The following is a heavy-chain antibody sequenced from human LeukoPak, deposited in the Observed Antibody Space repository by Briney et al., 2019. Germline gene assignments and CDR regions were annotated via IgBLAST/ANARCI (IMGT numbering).Heavy chain of an antibody. D-gene: IGHD6-13*01. CDR1: GFTFSSYS. CDR2: ISSSSSTI. J-gene: IGHJ4*02. V-gene: IGHV3-48*02. CDR3: ASYYSSTHDS. Sequence: GGSLRLSCAASGFTFSSYSMHWVRQAPGKGLEWVSYISSSSSTIYYADSVKGRFTISRDNAQNSLYLQMNSLRDEDTAVYYCASYYSSTHDSWGQGTLVIVSS.